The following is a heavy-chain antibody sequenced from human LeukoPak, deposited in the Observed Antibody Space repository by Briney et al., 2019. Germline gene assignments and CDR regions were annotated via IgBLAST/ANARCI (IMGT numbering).Heavy chain of an antibody. J-gene: IGHJ4*02. CDR3: AKDWYNSLNYFDY. CDR2: ISYDGSNK. D-gene: IGHD1-1*01. Sequence: GGSLRLSCAASGFTFSSYGMHWVRQAPGKGLEWVAVISYDGSNKYYADSVKGRFTISRDNSKNTLYLQMNSLRAEDTAVYYCAKDWYNSLNYFDYWGQGSLVTVSS. V-gene: IGHV3-30*18. CDR1: GFTFSSYG.